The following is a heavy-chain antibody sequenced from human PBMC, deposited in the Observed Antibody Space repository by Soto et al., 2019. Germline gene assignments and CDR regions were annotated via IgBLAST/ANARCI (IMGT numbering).Heavy chain of an antibody. CDR1: GFTLSSYA. CDR3: AKDRDIVVVVAADDAFDI. Sequence: EVQLLESGGGLVQPGGSLRLSCAASGFTLSSYAMSWVRQAPGKGLEWVSSISGSGGSTYYADSVKGRFTISRDNSKNTLYLQMNRLRAEDTAVYYCAKDRDIVVVVAADDAFDIWGQGTMVTVSS. V-gene: IGHV3-23*01. CDR2: ISGSGGST. D-gene: IGHD2-15*01. J-gene: IGHJ3*02.